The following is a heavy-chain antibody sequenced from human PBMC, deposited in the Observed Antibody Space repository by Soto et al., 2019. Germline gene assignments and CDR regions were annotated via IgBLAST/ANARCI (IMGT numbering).Heavy chain of an antibody. CDR2: IWYDGSNK. D-gene: IGHD6-6*01. V-gene: IGHV3-33*01. CDR3: ARDLVKQLVPFDYYYYYGMDV. Sequence: QVQLVESGGGVVQPGRSLRLSCAASGFTFSSYGMHWVRQAPGKGLEWVAVIWYDGSNKYYADSVKGRFTISRDNSKNTLYLQMNSLRAEDTAVYYCARDLVKQLVPFDYYYYYGMDVWGQGTTVTVSS. CDR1: GFTFSSYG. J-gene: IGHJ6*02.